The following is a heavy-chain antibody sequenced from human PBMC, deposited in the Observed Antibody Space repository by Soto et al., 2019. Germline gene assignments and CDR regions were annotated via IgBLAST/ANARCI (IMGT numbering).Heavy chain of an antibody. CDR2: INPNSGGT. D-gene: IGHD6-13*01. Sequence: QVPLVQSGAEVKKPGASVKVSCEASGYTFTGYYMHWVRQAPGQGLEWMGWINPNSGGTNYAQKFQGWVTMTRDTSISTAYMELSRLRSDDTAVYYCARAAAGTEPYYFDYWGQGTLVTVSS. J-gene: IGHJ4*02. V-gene: IGHV1-2*04. CDR3: ARAAAGTEPYYFDY. CDR1: GYTFTGYY.